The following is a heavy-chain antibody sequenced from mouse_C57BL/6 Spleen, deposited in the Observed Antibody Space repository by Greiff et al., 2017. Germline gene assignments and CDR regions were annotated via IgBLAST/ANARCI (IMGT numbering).Heavy chain of an antibody. CDR1: GYTFTSYW. D-gene: IGHD2-4*01. Sequence: QVQLQQPGAELVRPGTSVKLSCKASGYTFTSYWMHWVKQRPGQGLAWIGVIDPSDSYTNYNQKFKGKATLTVDTSSSTAYMQLSSLTSEDSAVYYCASGYYYEDDFGYWGQGTTLTVSS. CDR3: ASGYYYEDDFGY. J-gene: IGHJ2*01. V-gene: IGHV1-59*01. CDR2: IDPSDSYT.